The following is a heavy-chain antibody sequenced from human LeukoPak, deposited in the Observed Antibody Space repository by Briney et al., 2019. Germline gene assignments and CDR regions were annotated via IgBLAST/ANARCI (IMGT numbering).Heavy chain of an antibody. CDR2: IYPGDSDT. D-gene: IGHD3-22*01. CDR1: GYSFTSYW. J-gene: IGHJ4*02. V-gene: IGHV5-51*01. CDR3: ARLPDYYNGSGYYLPGLDY. Sequence: GESLKISCKGSGYSFTSYWIGWVRQMPGKGLEWMGIIYPGDSDTRYSPSFQGQVTISADKSISTAYLQWSSLKASDTASYYCARLPDYYNGSGYYLPGLDYWAQGTLVTVSS.